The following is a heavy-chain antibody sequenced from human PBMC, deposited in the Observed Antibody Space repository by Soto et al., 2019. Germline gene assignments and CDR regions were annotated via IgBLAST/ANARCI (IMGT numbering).Heavy chain of an antibody. CDR2: IYYSGST. V-gene: IGHV4-39*01. CDR3: ARAYGGNCFYY. CDR1: GDSISNDNW. Sequence: PSETLSLTCTVSGDSISNDNWWSWVRRPPGKGLEWIGSIYYSGSTYYNPSLKSRVTISVDTSKNQFSLKLSSVTAADTAVYYCARAYGGNCFYYWGQGTLVTVSS. J-gene: IGHJ4*02. D-gene: IGHD2-15*01.